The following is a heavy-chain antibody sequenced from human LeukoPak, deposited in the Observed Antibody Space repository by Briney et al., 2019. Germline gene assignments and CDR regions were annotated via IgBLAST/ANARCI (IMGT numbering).Heavy chain of an antibody. CDR2: ISGRGTTT. Sequence: SGGSLRLSCATSGFSFHNYAMTWVRQAPGKGLDWVASISGRGTTTYYGDSVKDRFIISRDNSSRIMYLQMSGLRPEDTALYNCARRFCNTVRCWGGLDSWGRGTLVTVSS. CDR1: GFSFHNYA. V-gene: IGHV3-23*01. J-gene: IGHJ4*02. CDR3: ARRFCNTVRCWGGLDS. D-gene: IGHD3-3*01.